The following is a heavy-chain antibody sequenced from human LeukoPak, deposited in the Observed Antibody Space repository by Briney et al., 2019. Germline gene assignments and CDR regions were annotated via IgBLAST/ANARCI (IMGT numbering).Heavy chain of an antibody. J-gene: IGHJ4*02. CDR2: ISTSGSSI. D-gene: IGHD6-13*01. CDR3: ATSQGSWPDYFDY. CDR1: GFTFSSYE. V-gene: IGHV3-48*03. Sequence: PGGSLRLSCAASGFTFSSYEINWVRQAPGKGLEWVSYISTSGSSIYYADSVKGRFTISRDNARNSVYLQMNSLRAEDTAVYYCATSQGSWPDYFDYWGQGTLVTVSS.